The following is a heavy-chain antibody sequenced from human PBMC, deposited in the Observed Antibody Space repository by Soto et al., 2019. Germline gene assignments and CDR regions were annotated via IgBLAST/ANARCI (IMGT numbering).Heavy chain of an antibody. CDR2: IWYDGSNQ. CDR1: GFTFSTYA. Sequence: QVQLVESGGGVVQPGRSLRLSCAASGFTFSTYAMHWVRQAPGKGLEWVAAIWYDGSNQYYVDSVKGRFTISRDNSKNTLYLQMSSLRAEDTAVYFCAREEDCSSSSCYRGHFDYWGQGSLVTVSS. V-gene: IGHV3-33*01. CDR3: AREEDCSSSSCYRGHFDY. D-gene: IGHD2-2*01. J-gene: IGHJ4*02.